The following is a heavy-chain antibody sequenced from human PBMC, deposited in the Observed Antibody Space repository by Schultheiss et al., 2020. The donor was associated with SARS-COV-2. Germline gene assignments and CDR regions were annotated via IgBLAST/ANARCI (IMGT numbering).Heavy chain of an antibody. V-gene: IGHV1-18*01. CDR1: GYTFTSYG. J-gene: IGHJ6*03. CDR3: ASRYTSGSYQDYYYYYMDV. CDR2: ISAYNGNT. D-gene: IGHD1-26*01. Sequence: ASVKVSCKASGYTFTSYGISWVRQAPGQGLEWMGWISAYNGNTNYAQKFQGRVTMTRDTSISTAYMELSRLRSDDTAVYYCASRYTSGSYQDYYYYYMDVWGKGTTVTVSS.